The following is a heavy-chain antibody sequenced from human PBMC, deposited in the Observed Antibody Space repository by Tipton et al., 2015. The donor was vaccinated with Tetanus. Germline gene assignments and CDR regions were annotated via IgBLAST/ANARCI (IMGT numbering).Heavy chain of an antibody. V-gene: IGHV4-34*01. D-gene: IGHD6-13*01. CDR2: INHSGST. J-gene: IGHJ6*02. CDR3: ARGQAAGFTVGYYYYYYGMDV. CDR1: GGPFSGYY. Sequence: TLSLTCAVYGGPFSGYYWSWIRQPPGKGLEWIGEINHSGSTNYNPSLKSRVTISVDTSKNQFSLKLSSVTAADTAVYYCARGQAAGFTVGYYYYYYGMDVWGQGTLVTVSS.